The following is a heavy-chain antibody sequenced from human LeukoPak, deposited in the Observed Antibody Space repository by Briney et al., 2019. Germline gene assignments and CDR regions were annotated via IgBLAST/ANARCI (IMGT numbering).Heavy chain of an antibody. D-gene: IGHD2-2*01. V-gene: IGHV4-59*01. CDR2: IYYSGNT. CDR3: ARWYCSSGTCYYLDY. Sequence: SETLSLTCTVSGGSINSYYWSWTRQPPGGGLEYIGHIYYSGNTDYNPSLKSRVTISVDTSKNQFSLNLNSLTAADTAVYYCARWYCSSGTCYYLDYWGHGTLVTVSS. J-gene: IGHJ4*01. CDR1: GGSINSYY.